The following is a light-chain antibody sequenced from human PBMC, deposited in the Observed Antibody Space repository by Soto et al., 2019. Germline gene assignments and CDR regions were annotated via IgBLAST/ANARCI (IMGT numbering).Light chain of an antibody. CDR1: QSVSSY. Sequence: IVLTQSPATLSLSPGERATLSCRASQSVSSYLAWYQQKPGQAPSLLIYGASNRATGIPDRFSGSGSGTDFTLTISRLEPEDFAVYYCQQRSDWPWTFGQGTKVDIK. CDR2: GAS. CDR3: QQRSDWPWT. V-gene: IGKV3-11*01. J-gene: IGKJ1*01.